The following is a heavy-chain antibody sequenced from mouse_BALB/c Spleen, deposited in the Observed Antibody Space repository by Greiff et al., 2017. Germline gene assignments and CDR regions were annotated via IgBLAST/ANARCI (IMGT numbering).Heavy chain of an antibody. V-gene: IGHV1S56*01. Sequence: VKLQESGPELVKPGASVRISCKASGYTFTSYYIHWVKQRPGQGLEWIGWIYPGNVNTKYNEKFKGKATLTADKSSSTAYMQLSSLTSEDSAVYFCARDHYGTYWGQGTTLTVSS. J-gene: IGHJ2*01. CDR3: ARDHYGTY. CDR1: GYTFTSYY. D-gene: IGHD1-1*01. CDR2: IYPGNVNT.